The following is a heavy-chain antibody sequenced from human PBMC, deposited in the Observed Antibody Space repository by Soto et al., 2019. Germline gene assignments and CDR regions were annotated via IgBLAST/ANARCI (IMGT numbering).Heavy chain of an antibody. V-gene: IGHV3-30*18. CDR3: VKDSKSSGWYYFDS. Sequence: QVRLVESGGGVVQPERSLRLTCAASGFTFRSFGIQWVRQAPGRGLEWVAVISYDGRDKHFTDSVEGRFTISRDNSLNTVYLQMNRLTSEDTGVYYCVKDSKSSGWYYFDSWGQGTLVSVSS. CDR1: GFTFRSFG. D-gene: IGHD6-19*01. CDR2: ISYDGRDK. J-gene: IGHJ4*02.